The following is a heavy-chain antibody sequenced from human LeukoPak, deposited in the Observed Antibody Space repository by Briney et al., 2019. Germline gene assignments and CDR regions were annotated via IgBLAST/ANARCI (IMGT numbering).Heavy chain of an antibody. V-gene: IGHV4-59*01. CDR2: IYYSGST. CDR3: ARDINKHPNSNLKYDSSGYDLDY. CDR1: GGSISSYY. Sequence: PSETLSLTCTVSGGSISSYYWSWIRQPPGKGLEWIGYIYYSGSTNYNPSLKSRVTISVDTSKNQFSLKLSSVTAADTAVYYCARDINKHPNSNLKYDSSGYDLDYWGQGTLVTVSS. D-gene: IGHD3-22*01. J-gene: IGHJ4*02.